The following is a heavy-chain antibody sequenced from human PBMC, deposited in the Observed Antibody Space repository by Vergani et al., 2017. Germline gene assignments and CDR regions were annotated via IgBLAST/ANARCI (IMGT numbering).Heavy chain of an antibody. CDR1: GYSITNYW. CDR2: IYAGDSDV. J-gene: IGHJ5*02. V-gene: IGHV5-51*03. CDR3: ANTHYFSSLYSSYNWFDP. D-gene: IGHD3-3*01. Sequence: EVQLVQSGAEVKKPGESLKISCQGSGYSITNYWIAWVRQRPGKGLEWMGIIYAGDSDVRYSPSFQGQVTMSVDKSLSTAYLQWSSLKASDTATYYCANTHYFSSLYSSYNWFDPWGQGTQVTVSS.